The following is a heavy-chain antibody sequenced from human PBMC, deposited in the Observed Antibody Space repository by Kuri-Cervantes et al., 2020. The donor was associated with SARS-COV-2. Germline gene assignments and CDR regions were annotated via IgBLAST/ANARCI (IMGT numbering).Heavy chain of an antibody. CDR3: AKERGYGNEYVDY. D-gene: IGHD5-18*01. J-gene: IGHJ4*02. V-gene: IGHV3-23*01. Sequence: GGSRRPSCAASGFMFNDYAMSWVRQAPGKGLEWVSSISGSGISTDYADSVKGRFTISRDNSKNTLYLQMNSLRADETAVYYCAKERGYGNEYVDYWGQGTLVTVSS. CDR2: ISGSGIST. CDR1: GFMFNDYA.